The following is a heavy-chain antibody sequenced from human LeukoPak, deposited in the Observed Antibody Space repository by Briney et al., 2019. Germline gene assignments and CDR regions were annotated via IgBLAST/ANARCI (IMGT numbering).Heavy chain of an antibody. V-gene: IGHV4-59*01. D-gene: IGHD4-17*01. CDR1: GGFISSYY. Sequence: SETLSLTCIVSGGFISSYYWSWIRQPPGKGLEWIGYIYYSGSTNYNPSLKSRVTISVDTSKNQFSLKLSSVTAADTAVYYCASSTQDDYGDNNWFDPWGQGTLVTVSS. CDR3: ASSTQDDYGDNNWFDP. J-gene: IGHJ5*02. CDR2: IYYSGST.